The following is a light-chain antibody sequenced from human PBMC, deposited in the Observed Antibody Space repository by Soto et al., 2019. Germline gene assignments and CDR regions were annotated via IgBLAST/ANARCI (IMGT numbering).Light chain of an antibody. V-gene: IGKV1-5*03. CDR3: QHYNSYPWT. CDR1: QSISTW. J-gene: IGKJ1*01. CDR2: QAS. Sequence: DIQMTQSPSSVSASVGDRVTITCRASQSISTWLAWYQQRPGNAPKLLIYQASSLERGVPSRFSGSGSGTEFTLTISSLQPDDFASYYCQHYNSYPWTFGHGTKVEIK.